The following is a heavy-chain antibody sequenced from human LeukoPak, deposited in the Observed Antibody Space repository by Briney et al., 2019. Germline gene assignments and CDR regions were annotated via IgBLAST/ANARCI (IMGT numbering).Heavy chain of an antibody. CDR3: ARARGYYYDSSAPTHFDY. Sequence: GGSLRLSCAASGFTFSSYSMNWVRQAPGKGLEWVSSISSSSSYIYYADSVKGRFTISRDNAKNSLYLQMNSLRAEDTAVYYCARARGYYYDSSAPTHFDYWGQGTLVTVSS. D-gene: IGHD3-22*01. CDR2: ISSSSSYI. V-gene: IGHV3-21*01. J-gene: IGHJ4*02. CDR1: GFTFSSYS.